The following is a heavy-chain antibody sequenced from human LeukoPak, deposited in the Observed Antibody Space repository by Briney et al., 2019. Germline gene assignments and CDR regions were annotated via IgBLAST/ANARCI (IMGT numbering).Heavy chain of an antibody. CDR1: GGTFSSYA. CDR3: ARDNVFWSGYYRGEIDY. CDR2: IFPIFGTA. D-gene: IGHD3-3*01. J-gene: IGHJ4*02. Sequence: SVKVSCKASGGTFSSYAISWVRQALGQGLEWMGGIFPIFGTANYAQKFQGRVTITADESTSTAYMELSSLRSEDTAVYYCARDNVFWSGYYRGEIDYWGQGTLVTVSS. V-gene: IGHV1-69*13.